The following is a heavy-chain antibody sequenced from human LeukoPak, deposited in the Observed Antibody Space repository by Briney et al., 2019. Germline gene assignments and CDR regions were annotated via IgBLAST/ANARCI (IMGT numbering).Heavy chain of an antibody. Sequence: SETLSLTCTVSGGSISSSSYYWGWIRQPPGTGLEWIGSIYYSGSTYYNPSLKSRVTISVDTSKNQFSLKLSSVTAADTAVYYCARGGGYCSSTSCYSAFDIWGQGTMVTVSS. CDR1: GGSISSSSYY. CDR2: IYYSGST. J-gene: IGHJ3*02. V-gene: IGHV4-39*01. D-gene: IGHD2-2*01. CDR3: ARGGGYCSSTSCYSAFDI.